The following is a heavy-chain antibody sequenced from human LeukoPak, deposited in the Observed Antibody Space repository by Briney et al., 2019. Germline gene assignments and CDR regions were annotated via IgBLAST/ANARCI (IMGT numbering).Heavy chain of an antibody. Sequence: ASVKVSCKASGGTFSSYAISWVRQAPGQGLEWMGGIIPIFGTANYAQKFQGRVTITTDESTSTAYMELSSLRSEDTAVYYCARRNYYDSSGYYYFDYWGQGTLVSVSS. CDR1: GGTFSSYA. V-gene: IGHV1-69*05. D-gene: IGHD3-22*01. J-gene: IGHJ4*02. CDR2: IIPIFGTA. CDR3: ARRNYYDSSGYYYFDY.